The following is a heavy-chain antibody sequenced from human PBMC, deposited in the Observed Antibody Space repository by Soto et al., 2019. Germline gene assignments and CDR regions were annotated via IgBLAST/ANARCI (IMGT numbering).Heavy chain of an antibody. D-gene: IGHD3-22*01. V-gene: IGHV3-9*01. CDR2: ISWNSGSI. CDR1: GFTFDDYA. Sequence: EVQLVESVGGLVQPGRSLRLSCAASGFTFDDYAMHWVRQAPGKGLEWVSGISWNSGSIGYADSVKGRFTISRDNAKNSLYLQMNSLRAEDTALYYCAKGGYDSSGYYSIAAYDIWGQGTMVTVSS. CDR3: AKGGYDSSGYYSIAAYDI. J-gene: IGHJ3*02.